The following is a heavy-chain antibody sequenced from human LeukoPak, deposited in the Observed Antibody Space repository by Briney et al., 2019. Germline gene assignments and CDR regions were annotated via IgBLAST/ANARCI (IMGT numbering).Heavy chain of an antibody. Sequence: ASVKVSCKASGYALISYYMHWVRQAPGQGLEWIGIINPSGGSTRYAQKFQGRVTMTRDTSTSTVYMELSSLRSEDTAVYYCARADYYGSGSYFDYWGQGTLVTVSS. CDR1: GYALISYY. CDR2: INPSGGST. CDR3: ARADYYGSGSYFDY. D-gene: IGHD3-10*01. J-gene: IGHJ4*02. V-gene: IGHV1-46*01.